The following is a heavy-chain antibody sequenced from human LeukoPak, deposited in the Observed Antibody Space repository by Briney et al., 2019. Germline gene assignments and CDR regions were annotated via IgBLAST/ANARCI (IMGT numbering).Heavy chain of an antibody. D-gene: IGHD6-6*01. J-gene: IGHJ6*02. CDR1: GFTFSSYA. CDR2: ISYDGSNK. Sequence: PGGSLRLSCAASGFTFSSYAMHWVRQAPGKGLEWVAVISYDGSNKYYADSVKGRFTISRDNSKNTLYLQMNSLRAEDTAVNYCARVEYSSSSAPHYYYYYGMDGWGQGTTVTVSS. V-gene: IGHV3-30-3*01. CDR3: ARVEYSSSSAPHYYYYYGMDG.